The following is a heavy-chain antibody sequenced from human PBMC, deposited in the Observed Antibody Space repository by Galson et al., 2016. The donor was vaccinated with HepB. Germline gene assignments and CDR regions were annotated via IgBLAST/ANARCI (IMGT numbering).Heavy chain of an antibody. V-gene: IGHV3-23*01. J-gene: IGHJ6*04. D-gene: IGHD1-26*01. CDR1: GFTFNNYG. CDR3: VQGSTAPAV. Sequence: CAASGFTFNNYGMTWVRQAPGKGLEVVSSISRSGDSTDYADSVKGRFTISRDNSKNTLSLQMNSLTADDTAIYYCVQGSTAPAVWGKGTTVTVSS. CDR2: ISRSGDST.